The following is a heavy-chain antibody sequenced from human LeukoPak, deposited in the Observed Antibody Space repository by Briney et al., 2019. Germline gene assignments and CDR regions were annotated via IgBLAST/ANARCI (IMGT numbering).Heavy chain of an antibody. CDR1: GFTFGTFW. Sequence: TGGSLRLSCAASGFTFGTFWMSWVRQAPGKGLEWVANIKQDGSETFYVDSVKGRFTISSDNAKDSLYLQMNSLRAEDTALYYCARGHSSGWYVDYFDYWGQATLVTVSS. CDR2: IKQDGSET. V-gene: IGHV3-7*05. J-gene: IGHJ4*02. CDR3: ARGHSSGWYVDYFDY. D-gene: IGHD6-19*01.